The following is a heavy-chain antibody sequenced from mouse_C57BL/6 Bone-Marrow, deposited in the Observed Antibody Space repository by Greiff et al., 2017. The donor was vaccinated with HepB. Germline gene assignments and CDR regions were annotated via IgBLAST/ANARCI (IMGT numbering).Heavy chain of an antibody. Sequence: EVQRVESGGGLVQPKGSLKLSCAASGFSFNTYAMNWVRQAPGKGLEWVARIRSKSNNYATYYADSVKDRFTISRDDSESMLYLQMNNLKTEDTAMYYCVRHKGYDYDNFDYWGQGTTLTVSS. J-gene: IGHJ2*01. CDR1: GFSFNTYA. CDR2: IRSKSNNYAT. CDR3: VRHKGYDYDNFDY. D-gene: IGHD2-4*01. V-gene: IGHV10-1*01.